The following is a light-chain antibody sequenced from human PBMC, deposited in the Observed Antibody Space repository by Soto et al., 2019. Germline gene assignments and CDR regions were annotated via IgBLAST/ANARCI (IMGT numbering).Light chain of an antibody. CDR1: QTVSTN. Sequence: EIVLTQSPGPLSVSPGERAPLSCRASQTVSTNLAASKQKPGQAPSLLLYGASTRATGVPVRFSGSGSGTVFTLTINNLQSEDFVTYYCHQYDQGSRTFGQGTKVDIK. CDR3: HQYDQGSRT. J-gene: IGKJ1*01. CDR2: GAS. V-gene: IGKV3-15*01.